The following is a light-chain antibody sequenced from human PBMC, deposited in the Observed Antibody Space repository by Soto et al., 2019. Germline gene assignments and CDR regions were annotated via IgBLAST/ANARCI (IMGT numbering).Light chain of an antibody. J-gene: IGLJ2*01. V-gene: IGLV2-14*01. Sequence: QSALTQPASVSGSPGQSITISCTGTTRDVGGYDYVSWYQKHPGTAPKLIIYDVSNRPSGVSNRFSGSKSGNTASLTISGLLAEDEADYYCSSYTRSSALDVVFGGGTKLTVL. CDR1: TRDVGGYDY. CDR3: SSYTRSSALDVV. CDR2: DVS.